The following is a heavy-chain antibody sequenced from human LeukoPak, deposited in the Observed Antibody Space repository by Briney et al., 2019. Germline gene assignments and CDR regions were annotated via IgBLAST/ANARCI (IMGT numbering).Heavy chain of an antibody. CDR3: ARKDRLRDCSSSSCPTWRS. Sequence: SETLSLTCTVSGGSITNVNYYWAWIRQPPGKVLEWIGSIYYSGSTYYNPSLKSRVTISVDTSKKQFSLKLSSVTAADTAVYYCARKDRLRDCSSSSCPTWRSWGQGTLVTVSS. J-gene: IGHJ5*02. CDR2: IYYSGST. CDR1: GGSITNVNYY. V-gene: IGHV4-39*01. D-gene: IGHD2-2*01.